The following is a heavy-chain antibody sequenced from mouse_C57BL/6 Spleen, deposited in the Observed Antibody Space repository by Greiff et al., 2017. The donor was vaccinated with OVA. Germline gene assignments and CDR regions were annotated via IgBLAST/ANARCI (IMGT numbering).Heavy chain of an antibody. CDR1: GYTFTDYN. CDR2: INPNNGGT. J-gene: IGHJ4*01. D-gene: IGHD1-1*01. V-gene: IGHV1-22*01. CDR3: AREGYYDYYAMDY. Sequence: EVQLQQSGPELVKPGASVKMSCKASGYTFTDYNMHWVKQRHGKSLEWIGYINPNNGGTSYNQKFKGKATLTVNKSSSTAYMELRSLTSEDSAVYYCAREGYYDYYAMDYWGQGTSVTVSS.